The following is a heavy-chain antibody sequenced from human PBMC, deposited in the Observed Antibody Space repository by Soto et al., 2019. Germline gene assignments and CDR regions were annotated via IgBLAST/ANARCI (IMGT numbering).Heavy chain of an antibody. D-gene: IGHD1-26*01. V-gene: IGHV4-59*01. CDR2: IYDSGST. CDR1: GDSINGYY. CDR3: ARDSSGSYQYKWFVP. J-gene: IGHJ5*02. Sequence: PSETLSLTCTVSGDSINGYYWSWIRQPPGKGLEWIGYIYDSGSTNYNPSLKSRVTISVDTSKNQFSLKLSSVTAADTAVYYCARDSSGSYQYKWFVPWGQGTLVTVSS.